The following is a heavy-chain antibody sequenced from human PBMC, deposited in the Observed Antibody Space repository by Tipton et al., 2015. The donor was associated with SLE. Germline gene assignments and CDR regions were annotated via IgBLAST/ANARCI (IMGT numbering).Heavy chain of an antibody. D-gene: IGHD6-19*01. CDR3: ARDPLIAVAGYFDS. V-gene: IGHV3-30*04. CDR1: GFTFSGYP. Sequence: SLRLSCAASGFTFSGYPMHWVRQAPGKGLEWVAVVSYDGSGKFYADSVKGRFTISRDNSNNTLYLQMDSLRSEDTAIYYCARDPLIAVAGYFDSWGQGTLVTVSS. J-gene: IGHJ4*02. CDR2: VSYDGSGK.